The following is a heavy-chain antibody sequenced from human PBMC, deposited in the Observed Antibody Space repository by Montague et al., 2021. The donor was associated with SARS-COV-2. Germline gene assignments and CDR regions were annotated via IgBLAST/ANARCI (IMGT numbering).Heavy chain of an antibody. V-gene: IGHV6-1*01. CDR3: ARAYCGGDCYFYWYFDL. CDR2: TYYRSKWYN. J-gene: IGHJ2*01. D-gene: IGHD2-21*02. CDR1: GDSVSSNIAT. Sequence: CAISGDSVSSNIATWNWIRQSPSRGLEWLGRTYYRSKWYNDYAVSVKSRVIINPDTSNNRISLQLNFVTPEDTAVYYCARAYCGGDCYFYWYFDLWGCGTLVTVSS.